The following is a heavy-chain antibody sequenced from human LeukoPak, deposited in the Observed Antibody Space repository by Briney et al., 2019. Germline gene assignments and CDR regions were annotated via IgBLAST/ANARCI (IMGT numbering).Heavy chain of an antibody. Sequence: PSETLSLTCAVYGGSFSGYYWSWIRQPPGKGLEWIGEINHSGSTNYNPSPKSRVTISVDTSKNQFSLKLSSVTAADTAVYYCARAVALYSSSWPYFDYWGQGTLVTVSS. V-gene: IGHV4-34*01. CDR2: INHSGST. CDR3: ARAVALYSSSWPYFDY. J-gene: IGHJ4*02. D-gene: IGHD6-13*01. CDR1: GGSFSGYY.